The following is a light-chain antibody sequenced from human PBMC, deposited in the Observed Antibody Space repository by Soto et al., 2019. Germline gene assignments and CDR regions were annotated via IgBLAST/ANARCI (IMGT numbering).Light chain of an antibody. Sequence: DIQMTQSPSTLSSSVGDRVTITCRASQSISSWLAWYQQKPGKAPKLLIFAASSLRSGVPSRFSGSRSGPEFTLTISSLKPEDFETYYCQQSYSSPPTFGQGTKVDIK. CDR1: QSISSW. J-gene: IGKJ1*01. CDR3: QQSYSSPPT. CDR2: AAS. V-gene: IGKV1-39*01.